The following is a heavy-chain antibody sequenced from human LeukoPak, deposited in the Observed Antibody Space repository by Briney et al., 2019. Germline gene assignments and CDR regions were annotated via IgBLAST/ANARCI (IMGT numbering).Heavy chain of an antibody. CDR1: GYTFTGYH. Sequence: ASVKVSCKASGYTFTGYHLHWVRQAPGHGLEWMGWINPNSGDTNYEQKFQGRVTMTRDTSITTAYMELSRLKSDDTAVYYCTREGVYSPDPTSYHRLPFDFWGEGTVVIVSS. V-gene: IGHV1-2*02. CDR2: INPNSGDT. J-gene: IGHJ3*01. D-gene: IGHD3-16*02. CDR3: TREGVYSPDPTSYHRLPFDF.